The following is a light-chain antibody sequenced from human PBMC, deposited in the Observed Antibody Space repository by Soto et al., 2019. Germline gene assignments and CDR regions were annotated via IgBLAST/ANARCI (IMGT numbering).Light chain of an antibody. V-gene: IGLV2-8*01. J-gene: IGLJ3*02. CDR2: EVT. CDR1: SSDVGGYNY. CDR3: SSHAGISNVV. Sequence: QSVLTQPPSASGSPGQSVTISCTGTSSDVGGYNYVSWYQQHPGKAPKLMIYEVTKRPSGVPDRFSGSKSGNTASLTVSGLLAEDEADYYCSSHAGISNVVFGGGTKRTVL.